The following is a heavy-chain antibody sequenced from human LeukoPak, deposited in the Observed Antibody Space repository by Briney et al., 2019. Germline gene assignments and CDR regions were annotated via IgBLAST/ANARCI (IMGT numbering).Heavy chain of an antibody. Sequence: AGGSLRLSCAASGFSFSSYWMNWVRQVPGKGLEWVANIKQDGSQKYYVDSVKGRFTVSRDNAKNSLYLQMNSLRAEDTAVYYCVRDDGYSPYDYWGQGTLVTVSS. D-gene: IGHD5-24*01. J-gene: IGHJ4*02. CDR2: IKQDGSQK. V-gene: IGHV3-7*01. CDR3: VRDDGYSPYDY. CDR1: GFSFSSYW.